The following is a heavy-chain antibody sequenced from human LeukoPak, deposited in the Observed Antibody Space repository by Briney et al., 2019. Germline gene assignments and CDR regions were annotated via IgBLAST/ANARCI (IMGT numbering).Heavy chain of an antibody. CDR1: GFTFSHYW. CDR3: ARGRIGDLDY. J-gene: IGHJ4*02. D-gene: IGHD2-15*01. Sequence: GGSLRLSCAASGFTFSHYWMNWVRQTPGKGLMWVSHINSDGSSTNYTDSVKGRFTISRDNAKNTLYLQMNSLRAEDTAVYFCARGRIGDLDYWGQGTLITVSS. CDR2: INSDGSST. V-gene: IGHV3-74*01.